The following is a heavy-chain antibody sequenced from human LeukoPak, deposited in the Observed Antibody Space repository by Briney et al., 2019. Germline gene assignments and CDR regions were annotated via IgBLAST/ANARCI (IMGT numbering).Heavy chain of an antibody. CDR3: ARTASTQQGDYLAAFDI. CDR1: GGTFSSYA. D-gene: IGHD3-16*01. Sequence: SVKVSCKASGGTFSSYAISWVRQAPGQGLEWMGRIIPIFGTANYAQKFQGRVTITTDESTSTAYMELSSLRSEDTAVYYCARTASTQQGDYLAAFDIWAKGQWSPSLQ. V-gene: IGHV1-69*05. J-gene: IGHJ3*02. CDR2: IIPIFGTA.